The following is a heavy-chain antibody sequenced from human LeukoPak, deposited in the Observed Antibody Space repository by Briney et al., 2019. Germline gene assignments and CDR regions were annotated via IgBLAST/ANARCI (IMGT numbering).Heavy chain of an antibody. CDR1: GYTFTSYA. J-gene: IGHJ4*02. D-gene: IGHD3-10*01. V-gene: IGHV7-4-1*02. CDR2: INTNTGNP. CDR3: ASELWFGDSRYFDY. Sequence: ASVKVSCKASGYTFTSYAMNWVRQAPGQGLEWMGWINTNTGNPTYARGFTGRFVFSLDTSVSTAYLQISSLKAEDTAVYYCASELWFGDSRYFDYWGQGTLVTVSS.